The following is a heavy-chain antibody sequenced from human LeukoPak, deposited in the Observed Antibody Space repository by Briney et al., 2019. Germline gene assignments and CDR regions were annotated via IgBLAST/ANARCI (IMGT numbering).Heavy chain of an antibody. CDR2: IHPEGNEK. Sequence: GGSLRLSCAVSGFSFTNFWMSWVRQAPGRGLEWVANIHPEGNEKYHVESVKGRFTISRDNTKNLMFLQMNGLRVEDTAVYYCARGDAFSGDHWGQGTLVTVSS. J-gene: IGHJ4*02. CDR3: ARGDAFSGDH. V-gene: IGHV3-7*04. CDR1: GFSFTNFW.